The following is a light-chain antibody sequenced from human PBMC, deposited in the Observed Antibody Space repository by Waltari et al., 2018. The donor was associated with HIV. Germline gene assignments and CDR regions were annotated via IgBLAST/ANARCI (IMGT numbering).Light chain of an antibody. CDR3: QQSYGVPLT. V-gene: IGKV1-39*01. CDR2: SAS. J-gene: IGKJ3*01. CDR1: QSISSK. Sequence: DIQMTQSPSSLSASVGDRVTLTCRSSQSISSKLNWYQQRPGKAPDLLIYSASTLKSGVPSRFSGSGSGTDFTLTISSLQTEDFVTYYCQQSYGVPLTFGPGTKVEI.